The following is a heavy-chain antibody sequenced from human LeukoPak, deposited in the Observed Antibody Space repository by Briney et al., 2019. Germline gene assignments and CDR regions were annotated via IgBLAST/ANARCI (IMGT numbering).Heavy chain of an antibody. CDR1: GFTFSSYG. J-gene: IGHJ6*02. CDR2: ISYDGSNK. D-gene: IGHD6-19*01. Sequence: PGGSLRLSCAASGFTFSSYGMHWVRQAPGKGPEWVAVISYDGSNKYYADSVKGRFTISRDNSKNTLYLQMNSLRAEDTAVYYCAKDRRAVAGIYYYYYGMDVWGQGTTVTVSS. V-gene: IGHV3-30*18. CDR3: AKDRRAVAGIYYYYYGMDV.